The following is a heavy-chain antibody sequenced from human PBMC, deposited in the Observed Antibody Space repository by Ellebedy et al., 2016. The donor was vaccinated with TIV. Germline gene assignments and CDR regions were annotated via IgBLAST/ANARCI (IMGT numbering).Heavy chain of an antibody. D-gene: IGHD5-24*01. CDR3: ARGAMALS. J-gene: IGHJ5*02. Sequence: AASVKVSCKASGYSFTSHGISWVRQAPGQGLQWMGWVTAYNRDTYYAQNFQGRVTFTTDTSSSTAYMELRSLRSDDTRVYYCARGAMALSWGQGTLVTVSS. V-gene: IGHV1-18*01. CDR2: VTAYNRDT. CDR1: GYSFTSHG.